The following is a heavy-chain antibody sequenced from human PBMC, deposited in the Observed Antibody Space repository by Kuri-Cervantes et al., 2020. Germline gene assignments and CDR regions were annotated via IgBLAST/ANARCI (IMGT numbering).Heavy chain of an antibody. CDR1: GFTFSSYW. J-gene: IGHJ4*02. V-gene: IGHV3-7*01. D-gene: IGHD4-17*01. Sequence: GESLRPSCAASGFTFSSYWMSSIRQAPGKGLEWVANIKQDGSEKSYVDSVKGRFTISRDNSKNRLYMQMNSLRAEETAVYYCARDATAEQGTNDYGDYGNFDYWGQGTLVTVSS. CDR3: ARDATAEQGTNDYGDYGNFDY. CDR2: IKQDGSEK.